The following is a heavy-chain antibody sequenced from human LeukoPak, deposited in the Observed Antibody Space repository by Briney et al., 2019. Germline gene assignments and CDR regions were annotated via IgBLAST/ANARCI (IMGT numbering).Heavy chain of an antibody. J-gene: IGHJ4*02. D-gene: IGHD3-22*01. CDR1: GYTFTSYG. Sequence: ASVKVSCKASGYTFTSYGISWVRQAPGRGLEWMGWISAYNGNTNYAQKLQGRVTMTTDTSTSTAYMELRSLRADDTAVYYCARAYYYDSSGYWSHFDYWGQGTLVTVSS. CDR2: ISAYNGNT. V-gene: IGHV1-18*01. CDR3: ARAYYYDSSGYWSHFDY.